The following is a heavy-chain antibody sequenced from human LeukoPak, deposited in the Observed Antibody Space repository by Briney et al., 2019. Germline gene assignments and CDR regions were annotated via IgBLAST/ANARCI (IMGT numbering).Heavy chain of an antibody. CDR2: IIPIFGTA. CDR3: ATDTSGYSYGIFDY. D-gene: IGHD5-18*01. J-gene: IGHJ4*02. Sequence: ASVKVSCKASGGTFSSYAISWVRQAPGQGLEWMGGIIPIFGTANYAQKFQGRVTITTDESTSTAYMELSSLRSEDTAVYYCATDTSGYSYGIFDYWGQGTLVTVSS. CDR1: GGTFSSYA. V-gene: IGHV1-69*05.